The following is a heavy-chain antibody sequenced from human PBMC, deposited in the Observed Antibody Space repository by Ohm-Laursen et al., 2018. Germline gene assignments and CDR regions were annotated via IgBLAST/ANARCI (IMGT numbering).Heavy chain of an antibody. CDR3: AFDRLTGDMAAFDI. CDR1: GYTFTGYY. Sequence: GASVKVSCKASGYTFTGYYMHWVRQAPGQGLEWMGWINPNSGGTNYAQKFQGRVTMTRDTSISTAYMELSRLRSDDTAVYYCAFDRLTGDMAAFDIWGQGTMVTVSS. V-gene: IGHV1-2*02. CDR2: INPNSGGT. J-gene: IGHJ3*02. D-gene: IGHD7-27*01.